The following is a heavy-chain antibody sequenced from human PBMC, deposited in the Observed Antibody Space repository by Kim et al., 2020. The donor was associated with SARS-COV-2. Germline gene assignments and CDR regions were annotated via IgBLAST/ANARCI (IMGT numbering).Heavy chain of an antibody. Sequence: AYSVKGQFTISRENYKNTLYLQMNSLRAEDTAVYYCATSGSGNYYYYGMDVWGQGTTVTVSS. V-gene: IGHV3-30*02. J-gene: IGHJ6*02. CDR3: ATSGSGNYYYYGMDV. D-gene: IGHD3-10*01.